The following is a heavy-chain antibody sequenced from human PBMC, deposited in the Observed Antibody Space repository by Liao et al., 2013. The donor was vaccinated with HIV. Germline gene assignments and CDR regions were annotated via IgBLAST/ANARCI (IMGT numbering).Heavy chain of an antibody. J-gene: IGHJ3*02. CDR3: AGYNYGYDAFDI. CDR2: IYTSGST. V-gene: IGHV4-59*10. Sequence: QVQLQQWGAGLLKPSETLSLTCAVYGGSFSGYYWSWIRQPAGKGLEWIGRIYTSGSTNYNPSLKSRVTMSLDTSKNQFSLKLSSVTAADTAVYYCAGYNYGYDAFDIWGQGTMVTVSS. D-gene: IGHD5-18*01. CDR1: GGSFSGYY.